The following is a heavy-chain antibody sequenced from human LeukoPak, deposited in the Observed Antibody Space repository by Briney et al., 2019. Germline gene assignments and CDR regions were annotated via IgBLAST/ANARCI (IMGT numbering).Heavy chain of an antibody. J-gene: IGHJ5*02. Sequence: ASVKVSCKASGYTFTGYSMHWVRQAPGQGLEWMGWINPNSGGTNYAQKFQGRVTMTRDTSISTAYMELSRLTSEDTAVYYCARTPGPTVTGWFDPWGQGTLVTVSS. CDR1: GYTFTGYS. CDR2: INPNSGGT. D-gene: IGHD4-17*01. CDR3: ARTPGPTVTGWFDP. V-gene: IGHV1-2*02.